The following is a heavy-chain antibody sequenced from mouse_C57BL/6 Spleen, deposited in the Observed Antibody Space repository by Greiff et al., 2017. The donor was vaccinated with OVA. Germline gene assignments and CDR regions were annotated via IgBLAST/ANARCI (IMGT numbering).Heavy chain of an antibody. CDR1: GYTFTDYE. CDR3: TSPLLWFAY. V-gene: IGHV1-15*01. CDR2: IDPETGGT. J-gene: IGHJ3*01. Sequence: QVQLQQSGAELVRPGASVTLSCKASGYTFTDYEMHWVKQTPVHGLELIGAIDPETGGTAYNQKFKGTAILTADKSSSTAYMELRGLTSEDSAVYCCTSPLLWFAYWGQGTLVTVSA.